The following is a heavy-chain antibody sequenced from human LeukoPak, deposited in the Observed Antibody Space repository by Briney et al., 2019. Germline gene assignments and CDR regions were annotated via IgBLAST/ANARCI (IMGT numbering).Heavy chain of an antibody. CDR3: ARGVGATFGN. Sequence: TSETLSLTCSAYGVSFGGYFWSWIRQPPGEGLEWIGEVNHSGSTNYNPSLKSRVTISVDTSKNQFSLKLSSVTAADTAVYYCARGVGATFGNWGQGTLVTVSS. D-gene: IGHD1-26*01. CDR1: GVSFGGYF. CDR2: VNHSGST. V-gene: IGHV4-34*01. J-gene: IGHJ4*02.